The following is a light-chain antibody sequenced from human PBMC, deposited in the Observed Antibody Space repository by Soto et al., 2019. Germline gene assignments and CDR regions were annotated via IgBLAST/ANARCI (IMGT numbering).Light chain of an antibody. CDR3: QSYDISLSGVV. CDR2: GNS. Sequence: QSALTQPPSVSGAPGQRVTISCTGSSSNIGAGYDVHWYRQLPGRAPKVLIYGNSNRPSGVPDRFSGSKSGTSASLAITGLQAEDEADYYCQSYDISLSGVVFGGGTKLTVL. J-gene: IGLJ2*01. V-gene: IGLV1-40*01. CDR1: SSNIGAGYD.